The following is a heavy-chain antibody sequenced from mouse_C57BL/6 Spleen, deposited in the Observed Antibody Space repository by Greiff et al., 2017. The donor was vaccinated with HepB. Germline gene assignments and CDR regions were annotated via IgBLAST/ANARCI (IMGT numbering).Heavy chain of an antibody. D-gene: IGHD1-1*01. CDR1: GYKFTSYN. CDR3: ARGYGSSPDY. V-gene: IGHV1-12*01. Sequence: VQLQQSGAELVRPGDSVKMSCTASGYKFTSYNMHWVKQTPRQGLEWIGAIDPGNGDTSYHQKFKRKATLTVDKSSSTAYMQLSSLTSADSAVYFCARGYGSSPDYWGQGTTLTVSS. CDR2: IDPGNGDT. J-gene: IGHJ2*01.